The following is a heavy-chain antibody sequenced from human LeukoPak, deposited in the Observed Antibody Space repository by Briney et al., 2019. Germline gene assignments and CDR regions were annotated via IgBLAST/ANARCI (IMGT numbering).Heavy chain of an antibody. CDR3: ARGEMEYQLISFDY. Sequence: SVKVSCKASGGTFSSYAISWVRQAPGQGLEWMGRIIPILGIANYAQKFQGRVTITTDESTSTAYMELSSLRSEDTAVYYCARGEMEYQLISFDYWGQGTLVTVSS. J-gene: IGHJ4*02. CDR1: GGTFSSYA. V-gene: IGHV1-69*04. D-gene: IGHD2-2*01. CDR2: IIPILGIA.